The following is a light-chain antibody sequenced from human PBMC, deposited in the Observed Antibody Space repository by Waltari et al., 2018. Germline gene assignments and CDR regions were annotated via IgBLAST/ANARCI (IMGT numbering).Light chain of an antibody. J-gene: IGLJ3*02. Sequence: QTVVPQEPSLSVSPGGTVTLTWGLSSGSVATRYYPSWYQQTPGPAPRPLIYSTNTRSSGVPDRFSGSILGNKAALTITGAQADDECDYHCVLYMGGGIMFGGGTKLTVL. CDR2: STN. V-gene: IGLV8-61*01. CDR1: SGSVATRYY. CDR3: VLYMGGGIM.